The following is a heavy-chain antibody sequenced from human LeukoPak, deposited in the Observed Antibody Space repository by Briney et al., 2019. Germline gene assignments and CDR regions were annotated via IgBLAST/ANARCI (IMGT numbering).Heavy chain of an antibody. D-gene: IGHD3-10*01. CDR2: INEDGCEK. Sequence: GGSLSLSCASCGFTLSSYWMSWVRPAPAKGLEWVANINEDGCEKYYVDSVKGRFTISRDNAKNSLYLHMNSLTAEDTAMYYCARDWLAGVPFDAFDLWGQGTMVTVSS. CDR3: ARDWLAGVPFDAFDL. V-gene: IGHV3-7*01. J-gene: IGHJ3*01. CDR1: GFTLSSYW.